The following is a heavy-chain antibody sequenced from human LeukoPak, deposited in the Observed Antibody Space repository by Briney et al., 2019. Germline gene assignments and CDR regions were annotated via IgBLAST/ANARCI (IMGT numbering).Heavy chain of an antibody. J-gene: IGHJ4*02. CDR3: ARDHALFDY. Sequence: GRSLRLSCAASGFTFSSYGMHWVRQAPGKGLEWVAVIWYDGSNKYYADSVKGRFAISRDNSKNTLYLQMNSLRAEDTAVYYCARDHALFDYWGQGTLVTVSS. CDR1: GFTFSSYG. CDR2: IWYDGSNK. V-gene: IGHV3-33*01.